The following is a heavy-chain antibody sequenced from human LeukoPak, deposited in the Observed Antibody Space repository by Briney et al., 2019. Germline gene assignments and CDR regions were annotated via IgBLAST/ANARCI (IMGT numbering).Heavy chain of an antibody. V-gene: IGHV6-1*01. Sequence: SQTLSLTCAISGDSVSGNSAAWNWIRQSPSRGLEWLGRTYYRSKWYNDYAVSVKSRITINPDTSKNQFSLQLNSVTPEDTAVYYCARSSCSSTSCPAYGMDVWGQGTTVTVSS. CDR1: GDSVSGNSAA. D-gene: IGHD2-2*01. J-gene: IGHJ6*02. CDR2: TYYRSKWYN. CDR3: ARSSCSSTSCPAYGMDV.